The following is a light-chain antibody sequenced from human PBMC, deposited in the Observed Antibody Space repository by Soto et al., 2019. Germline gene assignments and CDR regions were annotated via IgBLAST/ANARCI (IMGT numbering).Light chain of an antibody. Sequence: ILWMKSPDILSLSQGKRATFSCRASETITNNDLAWYQQKPGQAPRLLIYGASSRATGIPDRFSGGGSGTDFPLTISRLEPEDFAVYYCQQHGATFGQGTKVDIK. CDR3: QQHGAT. CDR2: GAS. CDR1: ETITNND. V-gene: IGKV3-20*01. J-gene: IGKJ1*01.